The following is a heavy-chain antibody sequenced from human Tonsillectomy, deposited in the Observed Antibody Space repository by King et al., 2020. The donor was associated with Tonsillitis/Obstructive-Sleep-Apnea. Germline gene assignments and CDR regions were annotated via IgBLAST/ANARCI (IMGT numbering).Heavy chain of an antibody. V-gene: IGHV1-2*02. Sequence: VQLVQSGAEVKKPGASVKVSCKASGYTFTGYYIHWVRQTPGQGLEWMGWINPNSGGTNSAQTFQGRVTMTRDTSISTAYMELSRLISDDTAVYYCASGDYYDGSGSDYWGQGTLVTVSS. CDR1: GYTFTGYY. D-gene: IGHD3-22*01. CDR3: ASGDYYDGSGSDY. J-gene: IGHJ4*02. CDR2: INPNSGGT.